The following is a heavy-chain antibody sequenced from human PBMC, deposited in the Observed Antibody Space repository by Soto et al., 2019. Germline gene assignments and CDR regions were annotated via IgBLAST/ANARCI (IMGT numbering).Heavy chain of an antibody. D-gene: IGHD3-10*01. Sequence: ASVKVSCKASGYTFTSYGISWVRQAPGQGLEWMGWISAYNGNTNYAQKLQGRVTMTTDTSTSTAYMELRSLRSDDTAVYYCARDRNSVVRGAFDSWGQGTMVTVSS. V-gene: IGHV1-18*01. CDR3: ARDRNSVVRGAFDS. CDR1: GYTFTSYG. CDR2: ISAYNGNT. J-gene: IGHJ3*02.